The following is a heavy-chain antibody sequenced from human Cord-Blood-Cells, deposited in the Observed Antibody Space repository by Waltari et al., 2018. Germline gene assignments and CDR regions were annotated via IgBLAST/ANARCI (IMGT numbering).Heavy chain of an antibody. CDR1: GFTASSNY. Sequence: EVQLVESGGGLIQPGGSLRLSCAAPGFTASSNYMSWVRQAPGKGLEWVSVIYSGGSTYYADSVKGRFTISRDNSKNTLYLQMNSLRAEDTAVYYCARDIAAADPVDDYWGQGTLVTVSS. J-gene: IGHJ4*02. CDR3: ARDIAAADPVDDY. CDR2: IYSGGST. D-gene: IGHD6-13*01. V-gene: IGHV3-53*01.